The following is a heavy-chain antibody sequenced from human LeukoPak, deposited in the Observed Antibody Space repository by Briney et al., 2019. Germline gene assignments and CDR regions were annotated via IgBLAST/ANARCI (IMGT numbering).Heavy chain of an antibody. CDR1: GGTFSTYS. Sequence: SVKVSCKASGGTFSTYSISWVRQAPGQGLEWMGRIIPIFGTTIYAQESQGRVTMTTDESTSTAYMELSSLRSEDTAVYYCARGSKDYWGQGTLVTVSS. V-gene: IGHV1-69*05. CDR2: IIPIFGTT. J-gene: IGHJ4*02. CDR3: ARGSKDY.